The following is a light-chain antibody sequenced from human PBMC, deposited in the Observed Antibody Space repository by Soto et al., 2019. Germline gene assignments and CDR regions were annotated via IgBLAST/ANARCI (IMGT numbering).Light chain of an antibody. V-gene: IGLV2-14*01. J-gene: IGLJ2*01. CDR3: SSYTTSSLVV. Sequence: QSALTQPASVSGSPGQSITISCTGTSSDVGGYNCVSWYQQHPGKAPKLMIYDVNNRPSGVSNRFSGSKSGNTASLTISGLQAEDEADYYCSSYTTSSLVVFGGGTKLTVL. CDR1: SSDVGGYNC. CDR2: DVN.